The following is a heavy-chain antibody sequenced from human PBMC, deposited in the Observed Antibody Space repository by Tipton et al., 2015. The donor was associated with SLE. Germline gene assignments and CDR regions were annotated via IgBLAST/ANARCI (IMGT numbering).Heavy chain of an antibody. CDR3: ARGHADYWYFDL. Sequence: SLRLSCAASGLDVSINYMSWVRQAPGKGLEWVSVIDSGDTTDYADSVKGRFTISRDNSKNTLYLQMNSLRAEDTAVYYCARGHADYWYFDLWGRGALVSVSS. V-gene: IGHV3-66*02. CDR1: GLDVSINY. D-gene: IGHD6-25*01. CDR2: IDSGDTT. J-gene: IGHJ2*01.